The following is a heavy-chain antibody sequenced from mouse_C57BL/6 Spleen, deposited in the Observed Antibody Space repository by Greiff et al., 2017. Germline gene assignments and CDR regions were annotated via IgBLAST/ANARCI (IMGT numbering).Heavy chain of an antibody. CDR1: GFTFSDYG. CDR2: ISSGSSTI. Sequence: EVHLVESGGGLVKPGGSLKLSCAASGFTFSDYGMHWVRQAPEKGLEWVAYISSGSSTIYYADTVKGRFTISRDNAKNTLFLQMTSLRSEVTAMYYCARWYCGSSEAWFAYWGQGTLVTVSA. J-gene: IGHJ3*01. V-gene: IGHV5-17*01. CDR3: ARWYCGSSEAWFAY. D-gene: IGHD1-1*01.